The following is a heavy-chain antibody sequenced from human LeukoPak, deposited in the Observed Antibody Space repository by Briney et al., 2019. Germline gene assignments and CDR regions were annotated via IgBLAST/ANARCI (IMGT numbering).Heavy chain of an antibody. D-gene: IGHD4-17*01. J-gene: IGHJ4*02. V-gene: IGHV1-69*05. Sequence: GASVKVSCKASGGTFSSYAISWVRQAPGQGLEWMGGIIPIFGTANYAQKLQGRVTMTTDTSTSTAYMELRSLRSDDTAVYYCARDNSGRYGTGGDYWGQGTLVTVSS. CDR3: ARDNSGRYGTGGDY. CDR2: IIPIFGTA. CDR1: GGTFSSYA.